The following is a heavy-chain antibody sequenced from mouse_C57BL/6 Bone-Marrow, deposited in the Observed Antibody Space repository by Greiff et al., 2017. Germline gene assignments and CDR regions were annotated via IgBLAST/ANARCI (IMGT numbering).Heavy chain of an antibody. J-gene: IGHJ2*01. CDR2: IEPEDGET. CDR1: GFNIKDYY. D-gene: IGHD1-1*01. V-gene: IGHV14-2*01. CDR3: TRSLIYYGTNY. Sequence: EVQLQQSGAELVKPGASVKLSCTASGFNIKDYYIHWVKQRTEQGLEWIGRIEPEDGETKYAPKFQDKATITAYTYSNTAYLQLSSLTSEDTAVYYCTRSLIYYGTNYWGQGTTLTVSS.